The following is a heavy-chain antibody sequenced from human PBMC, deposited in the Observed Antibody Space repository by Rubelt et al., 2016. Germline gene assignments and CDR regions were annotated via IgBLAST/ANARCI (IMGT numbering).Heavy chain of an antibody. CDR3: ARGILYCTDGVCYNHFDY. Sequence: QVQLQQWGAGLLKPSETLSLTCVVSGGSFSAYYWSWIRQPPGKGLEWIGEINHSGSTTYNPSLKSRVTMSVDTDKNQFSLRVRSGTAAETAVFYFARGILYCTDGVCYNHFDYWGQGTLVTVSS. J-gene: IGHJ4*02. CDR1: GGSFSAYY. CDR2: INHSGST. V-gene: IGHV4-34*01. D-gene: IGHD2-8*01.